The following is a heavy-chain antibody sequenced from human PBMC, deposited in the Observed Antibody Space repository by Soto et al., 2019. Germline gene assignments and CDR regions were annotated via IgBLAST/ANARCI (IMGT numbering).Heavy chain of an antibody. J-gene: IGHJ4*02. CDR2: MNPNSGNT. D-gene: IGHD1-1*01. V-gene: IGHV1-8*01. CDR3: ARERASGNHDF. Sequence: ASVKVSCKASGYTFTSYYINWVRQATGQGLEWMGWMNPNSGNTGYAQKFQGRVTITADESTSTAYLELSGLTIEDTAVYYCARERASGNHDFWGQGTPVTVSS. CDR1: GYTFTSYY.